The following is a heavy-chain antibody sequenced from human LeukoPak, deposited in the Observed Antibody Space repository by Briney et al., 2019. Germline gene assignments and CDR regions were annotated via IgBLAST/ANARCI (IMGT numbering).Heavy chain of an antibody. CDR2: LRDDGSKI. CDR3: ARGAARSHYYYMDV. J-gene: IGHJ6*03. CDR1: GFMLSSYG. Sequence: GGSLRLSCAASGFMLSSYGIHWVRLAPGKGLEWVAFLRDDGSKIYYADSMKGRFTISRDKPKNTLYLQMNSLRTEDTAVYYCARGAARSHYYYMDVWGKGTTVTISS. D-gene: IGHD6-13*01. V-gene: IGHV3-30*02.